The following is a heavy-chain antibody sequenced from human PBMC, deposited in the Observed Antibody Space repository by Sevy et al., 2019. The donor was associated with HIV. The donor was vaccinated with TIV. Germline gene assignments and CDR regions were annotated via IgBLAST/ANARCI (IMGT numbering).Heavy chain of an antibody. CDR3: AVITMVRGVTYYYYGMDV. V-gene: IGHV4-39*01. CDR2: IYYSWST. CDR1: GGSISSSSYY. J-gene: IGHJ6*02. D-gene: IGHD3-10*01. Sequence: SETLSLTCTVSGGSISSSSYYWGSIRQPPGKGLEWIGSIYYSWSTYYNPSLKSRVTISVYTSKNQLPLKLSSVTAADTAVYYCAVITMVRGVTYYYYGMDVWGQGTTVTVSS.